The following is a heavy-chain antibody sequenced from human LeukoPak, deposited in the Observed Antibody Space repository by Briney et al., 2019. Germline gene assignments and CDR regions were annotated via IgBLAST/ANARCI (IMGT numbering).Heavy chain of an antibody. V-gene: IGHV4-31*03. D-gene: IGHD6-6*01. Sequence: SETLSLTCTVSGGSISSGGYYWSWIRQHPGQGLAWIGYIYYSGNTYYNPSLKSRVTISVDTSKNQFSLKLSSVTAADTAVYSCARGGSSSSRVDYWGQGTLVTVSS. CDR1: GGSISSGGYY. CDR2: IYYSGNT. J-gene: IGHJ4*02. CDR3: ARGGSSSSRVDY.